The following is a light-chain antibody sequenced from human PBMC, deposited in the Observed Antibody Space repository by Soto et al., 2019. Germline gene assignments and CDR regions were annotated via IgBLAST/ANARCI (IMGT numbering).Light chain of an antibody. CDR2: EVT. CDR1: SGDFGGYNF. CDR3: SSYTSGFTLVV. J-gene: IGLJ2*01. Sequence: QSALTQPASVSGSPGQSITVSCTGTSGDFGGYNFVSWYQQHPGKAPKLIIYEVTNRPSGVSNRFSGSKSGNTASLTISGLRAEDEADYYCSSYTSGFTLVVFGGGTKVTVL. V-gene: IGLV2-14*01.